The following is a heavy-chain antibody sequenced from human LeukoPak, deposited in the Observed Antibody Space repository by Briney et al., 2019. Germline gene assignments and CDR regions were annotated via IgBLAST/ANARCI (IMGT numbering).Heavy chain of an antibody. D-gene: IGHD5-12*01. CDR2: IKQDGSEK. CDR1: GFIFSSYW. J-gene: IGHJ4*02. CDR3: ARDRGYRDY. Sequence: PGGSLRLSCAASGFIFSSYWMSWVRQAPGKGLEWVANIKQDGSEKHYVDSVKGRFTISRDNAKNSLYLQMNSLRAEDTAVYYCARDRGYRDYWGQGTLVTVSS. V-gene: IGHV3-7*01.